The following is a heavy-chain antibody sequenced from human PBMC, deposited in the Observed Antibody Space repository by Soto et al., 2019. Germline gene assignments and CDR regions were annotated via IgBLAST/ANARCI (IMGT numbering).Heavy chain of an antibody. V-gene: IGHV1-69*12. Sequence: QVQLVQSGAEVKKPGSSVKVSCKASGGTFSSYAISWVRQAPGQGLEWMGGIIPIFGTANYAQKFQGRVTITADESTSTADMELSSLRSEDTAVYYCARETVCSGGSCFGAFDIWGQGTMVTVSS. CDR1: GGTFSSYA. J-gene: IGHJ3*02. CDR3: ARETVCSGGSCFGAFDI. D-gene: IGHD2-15*01. CDR2: IIPIFGTA.